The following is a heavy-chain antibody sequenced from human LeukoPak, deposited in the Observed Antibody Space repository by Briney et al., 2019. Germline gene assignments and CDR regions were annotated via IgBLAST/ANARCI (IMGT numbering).Heavy chain of an antibody. J-gene: IGHJ4*02. CDR1: GFSSNTYA. V-gene: IGHV3-33*01. Sequence: GGSLTLSCAASGFSSNTYAMHWVRQAPGQGLEWVALIWHDGSHKFYSNSVRGQFTISRDNSKNTVYLQMNNLRPEDTAVYYCAREIFGSGSYPDVWGQGTLVTVSS. CDR2: IWHDGSHK. CDR3: AREIFGSGSYPDV. D-gene: IGHD3-10*01.